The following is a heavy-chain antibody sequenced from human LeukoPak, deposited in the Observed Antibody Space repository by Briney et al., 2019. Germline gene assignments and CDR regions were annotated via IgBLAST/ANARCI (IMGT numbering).Heavy chain of an antibody. Sequence: SETLSLTCAVYGGSFSGYYWSWIRQPPGKGLEWIGEINHSGSTNYNPSLKSRVTISVDTSKNQFTPKLSSVTAADTAVYYCARLPDTAMVLAFDLWGRGTLVTVSS. V-gene: IGHV4-34*01. CDR3: ARLPDTAMVLAFDL. CDR1: GGSFSGYY. CDR2: INHSGST. J-gene: IGHJ2*01. D-gene: IGHD5-18*01.